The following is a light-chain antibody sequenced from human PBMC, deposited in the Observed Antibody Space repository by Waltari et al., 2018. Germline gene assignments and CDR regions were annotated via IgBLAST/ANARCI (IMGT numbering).Light chain of an antibody. Sequence: QSVLTQPASVSDSPGQSITLPCTATRLALVDFNHVSWYQQQPDKAPKLIIYDVTIRPSGVPDRFSGTKSGHTASLTISGLQVDDEADYYCSSDTTSGSYVFASGTKVTVL. CDR3: SSDTTSGSYV. V-gene: IGLV2-14*03. CDR2: DVT. CDR1: RLALVDFNH. J-gene: IGLJ1*01.